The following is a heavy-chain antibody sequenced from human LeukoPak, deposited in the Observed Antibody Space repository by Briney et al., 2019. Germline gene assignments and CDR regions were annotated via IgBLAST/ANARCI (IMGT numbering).Heavy chain of an antibody. Sequence: SETLSLTCAVYGGSFSGYYWSWIRQPPGKGLEWIGEINHSGSTNYNPSLKSRVTISVDTSKNQFSLKLSSVTAADTAVYYCARTYYDFWSGYPSHYWYFDLWGRGTLVTVSS. CDR1: GGSFSGYY. D-gene: IGHD3-3*01. V-gene: IGHV4-34*01. CDR2: INHSGST. J-gene: IGHJ2*01. CDR3: ARTYYDFWSGYPSHYWYFDL.